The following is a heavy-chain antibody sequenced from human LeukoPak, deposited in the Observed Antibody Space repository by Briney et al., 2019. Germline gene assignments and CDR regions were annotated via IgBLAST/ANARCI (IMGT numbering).Heavy chain of an antibody. CDR3: AKDRGTGYSYASHHMDV. CDR2: ISYDGSNK. Sequence: GGSLRLSCAVSGFTFSSYGMHWVRQAPGKGLEWVALISYDGSNKYYADSVEGRFTISRDNSKNTLYLQMNSLRAEDTAVYYCAKDRGTGYSYASHHMDVWGKGTTVTVSS. D-gene: IGHD5-18*01. J-gene: IGHJ6*03. V-gene: IGHV3-30*18. CDR1: GFTFSSYG.